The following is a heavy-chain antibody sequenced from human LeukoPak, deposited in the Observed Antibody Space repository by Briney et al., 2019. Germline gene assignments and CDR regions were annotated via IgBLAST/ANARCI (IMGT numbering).Heavy chain of an antibody. Sequence: GASVKVSCKASGYTFTGHYLHWVQQAPGQGLEWMGWINPSTGVSTYAQKFQGKVIMTRDTSINTAYMEMNSLTSNDTAVYYCARGSSGWTPGYFDYWGQGTLVTVSS. CDR2: INPSTGVS. CDR3: ARGSSGWTPGYFDY. CDR1: GYTFTGHY. V-gene: IGHV1-2*02. D-gene: IGHD6-19*01. J-gene: IGHJ4*02.